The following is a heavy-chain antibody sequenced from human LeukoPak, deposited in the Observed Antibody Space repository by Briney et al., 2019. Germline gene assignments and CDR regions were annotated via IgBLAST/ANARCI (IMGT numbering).Heavy chain of an antibody. Sequence: PGGSLRLSCAASGFTFSSYWMHWVRQAPGKGLVWVSRINSDGSSTRCADSVKGRFSISRDNAKKTLYLQMNSLRAEDTAVYYCASGYRYFDYWGQGTLVSVSS. CDR3: ASGYRYFDY. V-gene: IGHV3-74*01. J-gene: IGHJ4*02. D-gene: IGHD2-2*03. CDR1: GFTFSSYW. CDR2: INSDGSST.